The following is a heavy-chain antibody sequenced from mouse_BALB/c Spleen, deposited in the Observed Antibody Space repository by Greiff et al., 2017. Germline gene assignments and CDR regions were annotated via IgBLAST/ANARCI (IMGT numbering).Heavy chain of an antibody. J-gene: IGHJ2*01. D-gene: IGHD2-3*01. V-gene: IGHV1-67*01. CDR2: ISTYYGNT. Sequence: QVHVKQSGPELVRPGVSVKISCKGSGYTFTDYAMHWVKQSHAKSLEWIGVISTYYGNTNYNQKFKGKATMTVDKSSSTAYMELARLTSEDSAIYYCARDGSDYWGQGTTLTVSS. CDR3: ARDGSDY. CDR1: GYTFTDYA.